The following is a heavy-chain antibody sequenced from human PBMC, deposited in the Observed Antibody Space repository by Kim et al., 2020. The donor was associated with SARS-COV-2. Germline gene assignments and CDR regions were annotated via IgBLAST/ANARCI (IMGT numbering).Heavy chain of an antibody. D-gene: IGHD2-15*01. CDR3: AIATPWFDP. CDR2: LIPILGTA. CDR1: GGTFNSYA. Sequence: SVKVSCKASGGTFNSYAIDWVRQAPGQGLEWMGGLIPILGTANYAQKFQGRVTITADASTSTAYMELNSLTSDDTAVYYCAIATPWFDPWGQGTLVTVSS. V-gene: IGHV1-69*13. J-gene: IGHJ5*02.